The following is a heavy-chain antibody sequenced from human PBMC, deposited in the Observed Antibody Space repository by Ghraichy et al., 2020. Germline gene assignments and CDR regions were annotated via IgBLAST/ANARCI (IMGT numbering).Heavy chain of an antibody. CDR1: GFSLSTTGMC. D-gene: IGHD3-22*01. V-gene: IGHV2-70*11. Sequence: SGPTLVKPTQTLTLTCTFSGFSLSTTGMCISWIRQPPGKALEWLARIDWDDDKYYTTYLKTRLTISKDTSKNQVVLTMTNMDPVDTATFYCARTSPRETSGYYYIFDSWGQGTLXTXXX. CDR2: IDWDDDK. CDR3: ARTSPRETSGYYYIFDS. J-gene: IGHJ4*02.